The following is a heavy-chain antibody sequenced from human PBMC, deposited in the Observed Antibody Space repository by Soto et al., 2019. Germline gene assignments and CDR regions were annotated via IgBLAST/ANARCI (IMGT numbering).Heavy chain of an antibody. CDR3: AKISSAQSYSAVFF. V-gene: IGHV3-11*01. CDR1: GFSFSDYY. D-gene: IGHD3-22*01. Sequence: GGSLRLSCSASGFSFSDYYMTWVRQAPGKGLEWISYISGSGTNIYYAESVEGRFTISRDNARNSVHLQMNDLRGGDTARYFCAKISSAQSYSAVFFWGQGTLVTVSS. CDR2: ISGSGTNI. J-gene: IGHJ4*02.